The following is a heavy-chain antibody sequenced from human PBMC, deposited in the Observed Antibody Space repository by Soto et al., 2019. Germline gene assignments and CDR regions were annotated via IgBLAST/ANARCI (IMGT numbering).Heavy chain of an antibody. D-gene: IGHD4-17*01. CDR3: ARDDGDYAVDY. CDR1: GYTFTSYA. V-gene: IGHV1-3*01. Sequence: QVQLVQSGAEVKKPGASVKVSCKASGYTFTSYAMHWVRQAPGQRLEWMGWINAGNGNTKYSQKFQGRVTITRDTSASTVYMELSSLRSEDTAVYYCARDDGDYAVDYWGQGTLVTVSS. J-gene: IGHJ4*02. CDR2: INAGNGNT.